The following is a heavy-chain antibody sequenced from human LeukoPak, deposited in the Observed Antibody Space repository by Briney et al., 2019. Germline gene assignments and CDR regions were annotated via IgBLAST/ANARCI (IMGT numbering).Heavy chain of an antibody. D-gene: IGHD5-12*01. V-gene: IGHV7-4-1*01. CDR2: IRPSTGNP. CDR1: GYSFTGDS. Sequence: ASVKVSCKSSGYSFTGDSITWMRQAPGEGLEWLGYIRPSTGNPTYAQGFTGRFVFSLDTSVSTTYLQIGSLEAEDTAVYYCARDRSYSAYDVWGQGTLVTVSS. J-gene: IGHJ4*02. CDR3: ARDRSYSAYDV.